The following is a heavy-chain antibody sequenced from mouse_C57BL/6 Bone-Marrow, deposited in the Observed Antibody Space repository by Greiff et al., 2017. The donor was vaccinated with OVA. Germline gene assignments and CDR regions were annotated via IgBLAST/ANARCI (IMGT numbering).Heavy chain of an antibody. J-gene: IGHJ3*01. CDR3: ARDTYSKGFAY. V-gene: IGHV3-6*01. D-gene: IGHD2-5*01. Sequence: VQLQQSGPGLVKPSQSLSLTCSVTGYSITSGYYWNWIRQFPGNKLEWMGYISYDGSNNYNPSLKNRISITRDTSKNQFFLKLNSVTTEDTATYYCARDTYSKGFAYWGQGTLVTVSA. CDR1: GYSITSGYY. CDR2: ISYDGSN.